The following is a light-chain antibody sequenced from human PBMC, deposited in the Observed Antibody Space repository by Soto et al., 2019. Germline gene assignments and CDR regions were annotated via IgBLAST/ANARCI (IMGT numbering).Light chain of an antibody. Sequence: EIVLTQSPATLSLSPGERATLSCRASQSVSSYLAWYQQKPGQAPRLLIYDTSNRATGIPVRFGGSAAGTDFALTISRLEAEGFEVYYCQRRYHSGAFGGGTKGEIK. CDR1: QSVSSY. J-gene: IGKJ4*01. CDR3: QRRYHSGA. CDR2: DTS. V-gene: IGKV3-11*01.